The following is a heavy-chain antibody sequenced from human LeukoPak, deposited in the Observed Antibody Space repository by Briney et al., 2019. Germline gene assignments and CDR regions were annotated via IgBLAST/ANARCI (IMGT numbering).Heavy chain of an antibody. V-gene: IGHV3-11*01. CDR1: GFTFSDYY. CDR3: ARGIVVVPAAMEFDY. D-gene: IGHD2-2*01. CDR2: ISSSGSTI. Sequence: GVSLRLSCAASGFTFSDYYMSWIRQAPGKGLEWVSYISSSGSTIYYADSVKGRFTISRDNAKNSLYLQMNSLRAEDTAVYYCARGIVVVPAAMEFDYWGQGTLVTVSS. J-gene: IGHJ4*02.